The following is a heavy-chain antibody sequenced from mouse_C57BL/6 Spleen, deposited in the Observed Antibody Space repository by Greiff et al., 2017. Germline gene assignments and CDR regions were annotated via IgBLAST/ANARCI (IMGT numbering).Heavy chain of an antibody. CDR1: GYTFTSYW. J-gene: IGHJ2*01. CDR2: INPSSGYT. CDR3: ARSAITTVVAFDY. D-gene: IGHD1-1*01. V-gene: IGHV1-7*01. Sequence: VQLQQSGAELAKPGASVKLSCKASGYTFTSYWMHWVKQRPGQGLEWIGYINPSSGYTKYNPKFKDKATLTADQSSSTAYLQLSSLTYEDSAVYYCARSAITTVVAFDYWGQGTTLTVSS.